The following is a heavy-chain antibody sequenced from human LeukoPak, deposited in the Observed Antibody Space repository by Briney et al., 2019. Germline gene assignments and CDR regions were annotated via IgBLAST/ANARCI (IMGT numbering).Heavy chain of an antibody. Sequence: ASVKVSCKASGYTFTGYYMHWVQQAPRQGLEWMGWINPNSGGTNYAQKFQGRVTMTRDTSISTAYMELSRLRSDDTAVYYCARSESSGYPRFDYWGQGTLVTVSS. CDR3: ARSESSGYPRFDY. J-gene: IGHJ4*02. CDR2: INPNSGGT. CDR1: GYTFTGYY. V-gene: IGHV1-2*02. D-gene: IGHD3-22*01.